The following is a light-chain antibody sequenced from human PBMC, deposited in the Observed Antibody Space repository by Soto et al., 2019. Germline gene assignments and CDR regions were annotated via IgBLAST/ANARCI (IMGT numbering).Light chain of an antibody. CDR1: GSNIGSNT. V-gene: IGLV1-44*01. Sequence: QSVLTQPPSASGTPGQRVTISCSGSGSNIGSNTVNWYQHLPGTAPKLLIYNNDQRPSGVPDRFSGSKSGTSASLAISGLRAEDEADYYCAAWDDNLNGLFGGGTKLTVL. CDR3: AAWDDNLNGL. J-gene: IGLJ3*02. CDR2: NND.